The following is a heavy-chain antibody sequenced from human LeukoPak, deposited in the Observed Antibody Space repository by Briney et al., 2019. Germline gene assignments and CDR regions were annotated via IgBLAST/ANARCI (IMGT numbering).Heavy chain of an antibody. V-gene: IGHV4-59*12. J-gene: IGHJ3*02. CDR2: IYYSGST. CDR3: ARDRFEAFDI. Sequence: SETLSLTCTVSGGSISSYYWSWIRQPPGKGLEGIGYIYYSGSTYYNPPLKSRVTISVDSSKNQFSLKLSSVTAADTAVYYCARDRFEAFDIWGQGTMVTVSS. CDR1: GGSISSYY.